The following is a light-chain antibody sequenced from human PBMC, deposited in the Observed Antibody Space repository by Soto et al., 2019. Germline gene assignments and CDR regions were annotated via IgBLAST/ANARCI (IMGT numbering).Light chain of an antibody. J-gene: IGKJ4*01. CDR2: GAS. CDR1: QSVSSSY. V-gene: IGKV3-20*01. Sequence: EIVLTQSPGTLSLSPGERATLSCRASQSVSSSYLAWYQQKPGQAPRLLIYGASSRATGIPDGFSGSGSGTDLTLTISRLEPEDFAVYYCQHYGSLVLTFGGGTKVEIK. CDR3: QHYGSLVLT.